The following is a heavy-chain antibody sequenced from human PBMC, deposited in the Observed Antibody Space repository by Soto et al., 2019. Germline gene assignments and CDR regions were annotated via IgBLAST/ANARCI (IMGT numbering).Heavy chain of an antibody. D-gene: IGHD6-13*01. CDR3: VRGRKQLARSDFDY. CDR2: ISGSGGST. Sequence: PGGSLRLSCAASGFTFSSYAMSWVRQAPGKGLEWVSAISGSGGSTYYADSVKGRFTISRDNSKNTLYLQMNSLRAEDTAVYYCVRGRKQLARSDFDYWGQGTLVTVSS. CDR1: GFTFSSYA. J-gene: IGHJ4*02. V-gene: IGHV3-23*01.